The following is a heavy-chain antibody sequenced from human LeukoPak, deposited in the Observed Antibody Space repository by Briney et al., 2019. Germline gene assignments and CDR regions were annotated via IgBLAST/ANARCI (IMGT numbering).Heavy chain of an antibody. V-gene: IGHV4-38-2*02. Sequence: PSETLSLTCGVSGYSISSGYYWGWIRQPPGKGLEWIGSIYHTGSTYYNPSLKSRVTISVDTSKKQFSLKLSSVTAADTAVYYCVREKGYCSSSGCYAGVGSRNDYYYYMDVWGKGTTVTVSS. CDR1: GYSISSGYY. CDR2: IYHTGST. D-gene: IGHD2-2*01. J-gene: IGHJ6*03. CDR3: VREKGYCSSSGCYAGVGSRNDYYYYMDV.